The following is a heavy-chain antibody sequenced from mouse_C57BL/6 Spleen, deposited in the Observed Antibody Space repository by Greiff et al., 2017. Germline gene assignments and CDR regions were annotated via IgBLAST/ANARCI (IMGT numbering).Heavy chain of an antibody. CDR1: GYTFTSYW. CDR3: AAIYYDYGYWYFDV. D-gene: IGHD2-4*01. J-gene: IGHJ1*03. Sequence: QVQLQQPGAELVKPGASVKMSCKASGYTFTSYWITWVKQRPGQGLEWIGDIYPGSGSTNYNEKFKSKATLTVDTSSSTAYMQLSSLTSEDSAVYYCAAIYYDYGYWYFDVGGTGTTVTVS. V-gene: IGHV1-55*01. CDR2: IYPGSGST.